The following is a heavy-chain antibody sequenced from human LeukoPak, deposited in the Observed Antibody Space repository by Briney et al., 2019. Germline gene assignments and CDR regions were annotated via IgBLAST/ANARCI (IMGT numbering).Heavy chain of an antibody. CDR3: ARDTYGDYRYNWFDP. CDR2: ISSSSSYI. V-gene: IGHV3-21*01. J-gene: IGHJ5*02. Sequence: PGGSLRLSCAASGFTFSSYSMNWVRQAPGKGLEWVSSISSSSSYIYYADSVKGRFTISRDNAKNSLYLQMNSLRAEDTAVYYCARDTYGDYRYNWFDPWGQGTLVTVSS. CDR1: GFTFSSYS. D-gene: IGHD4-17*01.